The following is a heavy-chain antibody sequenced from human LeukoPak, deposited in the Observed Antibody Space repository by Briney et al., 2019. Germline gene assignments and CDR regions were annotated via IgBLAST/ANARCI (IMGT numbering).Heavy chain of an antibody. CDR3: ARENDRYGRIDY. CDR2: VSYSGSA. V-gene: IGHV4-59*01. Sequence: LETLSLTCSVSGGSISPYYWSWVRQPPGKGLEWIGYVSYSGSADYNPSLKSRVIISIDTSKNQFSLRLSSLTAADTAVYYCARENDRYGRIDYWGQGTQVTVSS. D-gene: IGHD5-18*01. J-gene: IGHJ4*02. CDR1: GGSISPYY.